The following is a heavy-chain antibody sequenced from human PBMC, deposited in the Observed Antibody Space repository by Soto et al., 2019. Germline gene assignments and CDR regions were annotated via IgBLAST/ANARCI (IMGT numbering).Heavy chain of an antibody. CDR2: LYSSGNT. CDR1: GASSSAYS. CDR3: ARGPYSSGWYVVDY. J-gene: IGHJ4*02. V-gene: IGHV4-4*07. D-gene: IGHD6-19*01. Sequence: XETLSVTWTFSGASSSAYSLSWILQPAGKGLEWIGRLYSSGNTNYNPSFKSRLTMSADTSKNQFSLKLSSVTAADTAVYYCARGPYSSGWYVVDYWRQGTLVTVS.